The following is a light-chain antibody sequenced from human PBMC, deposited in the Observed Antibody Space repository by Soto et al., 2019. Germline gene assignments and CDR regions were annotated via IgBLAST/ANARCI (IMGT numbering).Light chain of an antibody. V-gene: IGKV1-9*01. CDR1: QGISSL. CDR2: ASS. Sequence: DIHLTQSPSFLSASVGDRVTITCRSRQGISSLLAWYQQKPGKAPNLLXXASSTLQSGVPSIFSGGESGTENTLTISSLQPEDSATYYCQQLYIFRLTFGQGTRLEIK. CDR3: QQLYIFRLT. J-gene: IGKJ5*01.